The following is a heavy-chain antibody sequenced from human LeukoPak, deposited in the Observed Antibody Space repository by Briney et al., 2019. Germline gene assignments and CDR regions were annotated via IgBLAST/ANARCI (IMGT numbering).Heavy chain of an antibody. CDR2: IYPGDSDT. CDR3: ARLPATVGYSSSWYGDLDY. Sequence: GESLKISFKGSGYRFTSYWIGWVRPMPGKGLEWMGIIYPGDSDTRYSPSFQGQVTISADKSISTAYLQWSSLKASDTAMYYCARLPATVGYSSSWYGDLDYWGQGTLVTVSS. J-gene: IGHJ4*02. V-gene: IGHV5-51*01. D-gene: IGHD6-13*01. CDR1: GYRFTSYW.